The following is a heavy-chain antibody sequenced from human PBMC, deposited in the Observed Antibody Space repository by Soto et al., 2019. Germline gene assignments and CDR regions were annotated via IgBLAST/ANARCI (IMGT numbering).Heavy chain of an antibody. D-gene: IGHD2-2*01. CDR3: AKDSYFVFVVVPAAIDYYYYYYMDV. CDR1: GFTFSSYG. CDR2: ISYDGSNK. Sequence: VQLVESGGGVVQPGRSLRLSCAASGFTFSSYGMHWVRQAPGKGLEWVAVISYDGSNKYYADSVKGRFTISRDNSKNTLYLQMNSLRAEDTAVYYCAKDSYFVFVVVPAAIDYYYYYYMDVWGKGTTVTVSS. J-gene: IGHJ6*03. V-gene: IGHV3-30*18.